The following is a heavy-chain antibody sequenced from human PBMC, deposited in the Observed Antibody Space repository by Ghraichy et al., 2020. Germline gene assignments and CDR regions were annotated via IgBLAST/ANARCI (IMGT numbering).Heavy chain of an antibody. CDR2: INSDGSST. D-gene: IGHD6-6*01. V-gene: IGHV3-74*01. Sequence: LSLTCAASGFTFSTYWMHWVRQAPGKGLLWVSRINSDGSSTTYADSVKGRFTISRDNAKNTLYLQMNSLRAVDTAVYYCARDPEYTTSQFDSWGQGTLVTVSS. CDR3: ARDPEYTTSQFDS. J-gene: IGHJ4*02. CDR1: GFTFSTYW.